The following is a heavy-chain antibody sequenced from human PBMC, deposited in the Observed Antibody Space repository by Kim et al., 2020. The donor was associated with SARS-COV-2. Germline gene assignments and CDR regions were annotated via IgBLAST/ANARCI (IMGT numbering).Heavy chain of an antibody. CDR1: GFTFSSYS. Sequence: GGSLRLSCAASGFTFSSYSMSWVRQAPGKGLEWVSAISGSGGSTYYADSVKGRFTISRDNSKNTLYLQMNSLKAEDTAVYYCAKDYYDSSGRTPYYYGMDVWGQGTTVTVSS. CDR2: ISGSGGST. V-gene: IGHV3-23*01. D-gene: IGHD3-22*01. CDR3: AKDYYDSSGRTPYYYGMDV. J-gene: IGHJ6*02.